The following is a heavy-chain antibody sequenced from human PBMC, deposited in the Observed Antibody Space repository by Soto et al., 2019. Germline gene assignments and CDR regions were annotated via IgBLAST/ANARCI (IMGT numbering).Heavy chain of an antibody. CDR3: ARDWVEMSTILSPLDY. CDR2: ISTYNGNT. V-gene: IGHV1-18*01. D-gene: IGHD3-3*01. CDR1: GYTSTSYG. Sequence: QVQLVQSGTEVRKPGASVKVSCKASGYTSTSYGISWVRQAPGQGLEWMGWISTYNGNTKYAQKLQGRVTMTTDTSTSTAYMELRSLRSDDTAVYYCARDWVEMSTILSPLDYWGQGTLVTVSS. J-gene: IGHJ4*02.